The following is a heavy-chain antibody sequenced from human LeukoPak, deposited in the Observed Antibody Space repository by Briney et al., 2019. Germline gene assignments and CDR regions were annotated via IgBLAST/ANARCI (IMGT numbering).Heavy chain of an antibody. D-gene: IGHD3-10*01. CDR1: GVSISSSSYY. CDR3: ARHFFPSDSGSFRTPFDY. Sequence: PSETLSLTCTVSGVSISSSSYYWGRIRQPPGKGLEWIGSIYYSGSTYYNPSLKSRITISVDTSKNQFSLKLSSVTAADTAVYYCARHFFPSDSGSFRTPFDYWGQGALVTVSS. V-gene: IGHV4-39*01. J-gene: IGHJ4*02. CDR2: IYYSGST.